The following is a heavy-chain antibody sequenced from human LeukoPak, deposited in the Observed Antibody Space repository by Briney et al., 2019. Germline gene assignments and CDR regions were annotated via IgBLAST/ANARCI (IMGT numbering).Heavy chain of an antibody. CDR1: GGSISSYY. V-gene: IGHV4-59*01. CDR2: IYYSGST. Sequence: PSETLSLTCTVSGGSISSYYWSWIRQPRGKGQEWIGYIYYSGSTNYNPSLKSRVTISVDTSKNQFSLKLSSVTAADTAVYYCARALWRGYSYGWVDYWGQGTLVTVSS. CDR3: ARALWRGYSYGWVDY. D-gene: IGHD5-18*01. J-gene: IGHJ4*02.